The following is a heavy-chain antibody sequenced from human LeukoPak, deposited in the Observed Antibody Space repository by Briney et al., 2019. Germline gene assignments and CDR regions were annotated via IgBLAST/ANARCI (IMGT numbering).Heavy chain of an antibody. CDR2: SHYTGNT. D-gene: IGHD2-15*01. J-gene: IGHJ4*02. CDR1: GGSISSSY. V-gene: IGHV4-59*01. Sequence: SETLSLTCIVSGGSISSSYWSWIRQSPGKGLQCIGYSHYTGNTNYNPSLKSRVTISVDTCKNRFSLRLSSVTAADSAVFYCARGSRGYGSPWDYWGQGILVTVSS. CDR3: ARGSRGYGSPWDY.